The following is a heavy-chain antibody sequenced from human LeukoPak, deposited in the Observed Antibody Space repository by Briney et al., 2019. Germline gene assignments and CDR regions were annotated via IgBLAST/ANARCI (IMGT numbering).Heavy chain of an antibody. Sequence: ASVKVSCKASGGTFSSYAISWVRQAPGQGLEWMGWISAYNGNTNYAQKLQGRVIMTTDTSTSTAYMELRSLRSDDTAVYYCARDLDGRGVLFDYWGQGTLVTVSS. D-gene: IGHD3-10*01. V-gene: IGHV1-18*01. CDR2: ISAYNGNT. CDR3: ARDLDGRGVLFDY. J-gene: IGHJ4*02. CDR1: GGTFSSYA.